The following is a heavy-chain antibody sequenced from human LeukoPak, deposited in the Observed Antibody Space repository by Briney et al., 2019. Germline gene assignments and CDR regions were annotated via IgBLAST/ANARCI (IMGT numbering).Heavy chain of an antibody. D-gene: IGHD5-24*01. CDR1: GGSISSYY. CDR2: IYYSGST. Sequence: SETLSLTCTVSGGSISSYYWSWIRQPPGKGLEWIGYIYYSGSTNYNPSLKSRVTISVDTSKNQFSLKLSSVTAADTAVYYCARHKVATIYYFDYWGQGTLVTVSS. V-gene: IGHV4-59*08. CDR3: ARHKVATIYYFDY. J-gene: IGHJ4*02.